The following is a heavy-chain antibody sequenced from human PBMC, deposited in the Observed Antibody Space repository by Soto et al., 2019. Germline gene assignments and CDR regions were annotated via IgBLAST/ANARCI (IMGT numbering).Heavy chain of an antibody. CDR1: GGSISSYY. D-gene: IGHD3-3*01. J-gene: IGHJ6*02. V-gene: IGHV4-59*01. Sequence: SETLSLTCTVSGGSISSYYWSWIRQPPGKGLEWIGYIYYSGSTNYNPSLKSRVTISVDTSKNQFSLKLSSVTAADTAVYYCARLYDFWSGYPGSYGMDVWGQGTTVTVS. CDR2: IYYSGST. CDR3: ARLYDFWSGYPGSYGMDV.